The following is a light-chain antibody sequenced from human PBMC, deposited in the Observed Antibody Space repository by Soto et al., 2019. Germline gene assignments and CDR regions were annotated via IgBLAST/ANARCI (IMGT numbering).Light chain of an antibody. CDR3: QQYESFPRT. CDR1: QSINNW. CDR2: KAS. V-gene: IGKV1-5*03. Sequence: DIPMTQSPSTLSASVGDRVTITCRASQSINNWLALYQQNPGKAPKLFMFKASTLERGVPSRFSGSGSGTEFTLSIRSLQPDDFATYCCQQYESFPRTCGQGTKVEIK. J-gene: IGKJ1*01.